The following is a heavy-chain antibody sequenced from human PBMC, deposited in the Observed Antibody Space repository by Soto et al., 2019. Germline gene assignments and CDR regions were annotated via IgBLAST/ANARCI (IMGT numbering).Heavy chain of an antibody. Sequence: EVQLVESGGALLQPGGSLRLSCRASGFTFSTFSMNGVRQAPGKGLEWISYISISSITIHYADSVKGRFTISRDNAKSSLYLQMDRLRDDDTAVYYCARDGATTGHWDYWGQGTLVTVSS. J-gene: IGHJ4*02. CDR2: ISISSITI. D-gene: IGHD1-26*01. V-gene: IGHV3-48*02. CDR3: ARDGATTGHWDY. CDR1: GFTFSTFS.